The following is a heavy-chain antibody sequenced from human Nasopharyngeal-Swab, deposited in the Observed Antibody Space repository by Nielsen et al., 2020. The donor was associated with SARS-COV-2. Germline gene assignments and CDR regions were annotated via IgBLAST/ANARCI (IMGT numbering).Heavy chain of an antibody. V-gene: IGHV1-18*01. J-gene: IGHJ3*02. CDR2: ISAYNGNT. CDR1: GYTFTSYG. D-gene: IGHD3-3*01. Sequence: VKVSCKASGYTFTSYGISWVRQAPGQGLEWMGWISAYNGNTNYAQKLQGRVTMTTDTSTSTAYMELRSLRSDDTAVYYCARLVLTGFLEGDAFDIWGQGTMVTVSS. CDR3: ARLVLTGFLEGDAFDI.